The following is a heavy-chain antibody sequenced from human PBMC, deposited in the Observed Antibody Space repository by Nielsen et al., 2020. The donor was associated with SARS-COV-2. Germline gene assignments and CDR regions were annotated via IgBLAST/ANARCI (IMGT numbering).Heavy chain of an antibody. CDR1: GFTFSNYA. J-gene: IGHJ4*02. Sequence: GSLKISCAASGFTFSNYAMHWVRQAPGKGLEWVAVISYDGSNKYYADSVKGRFTISRDNSKNTLYLQMNSLRAEDTAVYYCARAARGDYYYDSSGYFDYWGQGTLVTVSS. V-gene: IGHV3-30*04. CDR2: ISYDGSNK. CDR3: ARAARGDYYYDSSGYFDY. D-gene: IGHD3-22*01.